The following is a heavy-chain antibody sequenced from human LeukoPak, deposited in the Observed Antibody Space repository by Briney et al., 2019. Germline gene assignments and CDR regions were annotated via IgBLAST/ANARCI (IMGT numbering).Heavy chain of an antibody. J-gene: IGHJ6*03. CDR1: GFTFSNYW. CDR3: AKTSVAGHYYYYYMDV. V-gene: IGHV3-9*01. Sequence: GGSLRLSCAASGFTFSNYWMHWVRQAPGKGLVWVSGISWNSGSIGYADSVKGRFTISRDNAKNSLYLQMNSLRAEDTALYYCAKTSVAGHYYYYYMDVWGKGTTVTVSS. CDR2: ISWNSGSI. D-gene: IGHD6-19*01.